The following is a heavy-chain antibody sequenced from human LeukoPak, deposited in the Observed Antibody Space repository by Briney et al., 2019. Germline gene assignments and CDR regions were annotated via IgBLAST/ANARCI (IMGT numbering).Heavy chain of an antibody. V-gene: IGHV4-39*01. CDR2: IYYSGST. CDR3: ARHGSYYDSSGYYPFED. J-gene: IGHJ4*02. Sequence: SVYYMAWARQAPGKGLEWIGSIYYSGSTYYNPSLKSRVTIFVDTSKNQFSLKLSSVTAADTAVYYCARHGSYYDSSGYYPFEDWGQGTLVTVSS. CDR1: SVYY. D-gene: IGHD3-22*01.